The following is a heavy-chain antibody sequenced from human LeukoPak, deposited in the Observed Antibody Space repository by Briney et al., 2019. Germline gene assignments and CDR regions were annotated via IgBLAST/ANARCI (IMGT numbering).Heavy chain of an antibody. V-gene: IGHV3-23*01. Sequence: GGSLRLSCAASGFTFSSSAMNWVRQAPGKGLEWVSSISGSGDSTYYADSVKGRFTISRDNSKNTLYLQMNSLRAEDTAIYYCAKGPMVRVLIRGQGTMVTVSS. J-gene: IGHJ3*02. CDR1: GFTFSSSA. CDR2: ISGSGDST. D-gene: IGHD3-10*01. CDR3: AKGPMVRVLI.